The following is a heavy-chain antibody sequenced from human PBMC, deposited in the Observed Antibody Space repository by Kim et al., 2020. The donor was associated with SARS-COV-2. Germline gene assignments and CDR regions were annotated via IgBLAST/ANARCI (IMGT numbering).Heavy chain of an antibody. D-gene: IGHD3-10*01. Sequence: SETLSLTCTVSGGSISSGGYYWSWIRQHPGKGLEWIGYIYYSGSTYYNPSLKXRVTISVDTSKNQFSLKLSSVTAADTAVYYCARVVRMVRGVIRLSYYYGMDVXGQGTTVTVSX. V-gene: IGHV4-31*03. CDR2: IYYSGST. CDR3: ARVVRMVRGVIRLSYYYGMDV. CDR1: GGSISSGGYY. J-gene: IGHJ6*02.